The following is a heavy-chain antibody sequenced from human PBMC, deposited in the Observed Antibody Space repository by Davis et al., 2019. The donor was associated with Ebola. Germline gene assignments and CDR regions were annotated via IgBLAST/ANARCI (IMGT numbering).Heavy chain of an antibody. Sequence: ASVKVSCKASGYTFTDYNIHWMRQAPGQGLEWLGRVILKSGATNYAQKFQGRVTMTRDTSISTVYMELSSLRYDDTAVYYCARGWLRSGLDSWGQGTLVTVSS. D-gene: IGHD5-12*01. V-gene: IGHV1-2*06. CDR3: ARGWLRSGLDS. CDR2: VILKSGAT. J-gene: IGHJ4*02. CDR1: GYTFTDYN.